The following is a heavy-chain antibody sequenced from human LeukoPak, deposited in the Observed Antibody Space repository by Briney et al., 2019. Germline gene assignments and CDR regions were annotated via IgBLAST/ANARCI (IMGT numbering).Heavy chain of an antibody. CDR2: ISGTGGST. CDR1: GFTFSSYA. J-gene: IGHJ6*02. V-gene: IGHV3-23*01. Sequence: GGSLRLSCAVSGFTFSSYAMSWVRQAPGKGLEWVSDISGTGGSTYYADSVKGRFTISRDNSKNTLYMQMNSLRAEDTAVYYCAKESDFWSGSQGMDVWGQGTTVTVSS. D-gene: IGHD3-3*01. CDR3: AKESDFWSGSQGMDV.